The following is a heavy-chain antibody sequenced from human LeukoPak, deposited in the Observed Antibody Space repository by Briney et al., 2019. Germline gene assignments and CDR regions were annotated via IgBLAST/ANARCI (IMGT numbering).Heavy chain of an antibody. Sequence: SVTLSLTCTVSGGSVSSGSYYWSWIRQPPGKGLEWIGYIYYSGNTNYNPSLKSRATISVDTSKNQFSLKLSSVTAADTAVYYCARDQCTSTSCYALYGMDVWGKGTTVTVSS. J-gene: IGHJ6*04. V-gene: IGHV4-61*01. CDR2: IYYSGNT. D-gene: IGHD2-2*01. CDR1: GGSVSSGSYY. CDR3: ARDQCTSTSCYALYGMDV.